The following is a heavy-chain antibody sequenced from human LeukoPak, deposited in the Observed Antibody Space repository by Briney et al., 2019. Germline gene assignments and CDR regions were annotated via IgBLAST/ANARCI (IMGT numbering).Heavy chain of an antibody. CDR3: AKDHGSGIYYKTYFDY. D-gene: IGHD3-10*01. CDR1: GFTFDDYA. J-gene: IGHJ4*02. CDR2: ISWNGGSI. Sequence: GGSLRLSCAASGFTFDDYAVHWVRQAPGKGLEWVSGISWNGGSIDYADSVKGRFTISRDNAKKFLYLQMNSLREEDTALYYCAKDHGSGIYYKTYFDYWGQGTLVTVSS. V-gene: IGHV3-9*01.